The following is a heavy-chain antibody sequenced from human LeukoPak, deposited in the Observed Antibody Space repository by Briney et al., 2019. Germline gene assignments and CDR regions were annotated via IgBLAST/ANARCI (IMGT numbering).Heavy chain of an antibody. CDR3: AREVRGDYYDSSCYYFPYYYYYYMDV. J-gene: IGHJ6*03. Sequence: RPGGSLRLSCTASGFAFAEHGMSWVRQVPGKGLEWVSGINWSGGSTGYADPLKGRFTISRDNAKNSLYLQMNSLRAEDTAVYYCAREVRGDYYDSSCYYFPYYYYYYMDVWAKGPRSPSP. D-gene: IGHD3-22*01. CDR2: INWSGGST. V-gene: IGHV3-20*04. CDR1: GFAFAEHG.